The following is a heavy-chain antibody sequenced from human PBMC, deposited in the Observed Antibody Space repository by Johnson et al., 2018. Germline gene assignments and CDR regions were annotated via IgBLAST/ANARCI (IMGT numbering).Heavy chain of an antibody. V-gene: IGHV3-21*01. Sequence: VQLVESGGGLVKAGGSLRLSCAASEFTFNSYSMNWVRQAPGKGLEWVSCISGTSNYVYYADAVQGRFPISRDNAKNSLYLQMNSRRAEDTAVYYCARERHVPVAGAHNYPYMDVWGKGTTVTVSS. J-gene: IGHJ6*03. CDR2: ISGTSNYV. D-gene: IGHD6-19*01. CDR1: EFTFNSYS. CDR3: ARERHVPVAGAHNYPYMDV.